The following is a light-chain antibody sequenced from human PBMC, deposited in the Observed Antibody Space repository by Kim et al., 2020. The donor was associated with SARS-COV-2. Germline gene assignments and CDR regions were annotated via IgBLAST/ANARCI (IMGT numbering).Light chain of an antibody. Sequence: SRGERASRSCRASQSVASAYLAWYQQRPGQPPRLLIYGASTRAPGIPHRFSGSGSGTDFTLTISSLEPEDSSVYYCQQYGNTPIYSFGQGTKLEI. CDR3: QQYGNTPIYS. CDR1: QSVASAY. J-gene: IGKJ2*03. CDR2: GAS. V-gene: IGKV3-20*01.